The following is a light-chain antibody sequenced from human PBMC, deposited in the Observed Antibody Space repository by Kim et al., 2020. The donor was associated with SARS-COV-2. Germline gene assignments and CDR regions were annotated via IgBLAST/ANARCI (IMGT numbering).Light chain of an antibody. V-gene: IGLV3-19*01. J-gene: IGLJ2*01. CDR2: CKD. CDR1: IVSSYY. Sequence: ALGQTVRITCQGDIVSSYYATWYQQKPAQTPILVIYCKDNRPSAIPDRFSASSSGNTASLPITATQAGDEADYYCNSWDSNDNVVFGGGTKLTVL. CDR3: NSWDSNDNVV.